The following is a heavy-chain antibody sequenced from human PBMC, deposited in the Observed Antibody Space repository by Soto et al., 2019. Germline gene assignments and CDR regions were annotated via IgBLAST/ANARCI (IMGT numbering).Heavy chain of an antibody. D-gene: IGHD6-6*01. CDR1: GYTFTSYG. CDR3: ARAPLYSTSPKSASDI. Sequence: QVQLVQSGPEVKKPGASVKVSCKASGYTFTSYGISWVRQAPGQGLEWMGWISTYNGNPNYAQKLQGRVTMTTDTSTSTAYMELRSLRSDDTAVFYCARAPLYSTSPKSASDIWGQGTVVTVSS. CDR2: ISTYNGNP. V-gene: IGHV1-18*01. J-gene: IGHJ3*02.